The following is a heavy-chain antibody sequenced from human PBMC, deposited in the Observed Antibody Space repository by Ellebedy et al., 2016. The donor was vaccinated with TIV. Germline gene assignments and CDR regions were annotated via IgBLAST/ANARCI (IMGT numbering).Heavy chain of an antibody. CDR3: AKELHSCGTIKIDC. CDR1: GITFSSHA. Sequence: GESLKISCAASGITFSSHALSWVRQTPRQGMECVSAISGSGAKTYYTDSVKGRFTISRDNSQNTLFLQMNSLRSEDTAVYYCAKELHSCGTIKIDCWGQGTLVTVSS. V-gene: IGHV3-23*01. D-gene: IGHD1-1*01. J-gene: IGHJ4*02. CDR2: ISGSGAKT.